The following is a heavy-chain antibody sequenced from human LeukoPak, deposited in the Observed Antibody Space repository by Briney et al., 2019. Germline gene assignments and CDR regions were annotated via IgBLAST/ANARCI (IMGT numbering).Heavy chain of an antibody. V-gene: IGHV3-7*03. CDR3: AKEGRSLQTY. Sequence: ETLSLTCTVYGGSFSGYYGSWVRLAPGKGLEWVANIKEDGTETYYVDSVKGRFTISRDNAKNSLYLQMNSLRVEDTAVYYCAKEGRSLQTYWGQGTLVTVSS. J-gene: IGHJ4*02. CDR1: GGSFSGYY. CDR2: IKEDGTET. D-gene: IGHD5-24*01.